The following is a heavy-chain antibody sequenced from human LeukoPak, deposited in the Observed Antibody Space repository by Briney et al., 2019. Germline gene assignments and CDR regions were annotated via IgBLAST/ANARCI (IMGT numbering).Heavy chain of an antibody. CDR3: VKDRHVQMIRGLYYDF. Sequence: PGGSLRLSFAASGFTFDDYTMHWVRQAPGKGLEWVSLITWDGGRTFYADSVKGRFTISRDNSKNSLYLQMNNLRSEDTALYYCVKDRHVQMIRGLYYDFWGQGTLVTVSS. V-gene: IGHV3-43*01. CDR2: ITWDGGRT. CDR1: GFTFDDYT. D-gene: IGHD3-10*01. J-gene: IGHJ4*02.